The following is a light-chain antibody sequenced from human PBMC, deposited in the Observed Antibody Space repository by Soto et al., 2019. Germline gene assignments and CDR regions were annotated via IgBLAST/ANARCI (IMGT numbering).Light chain of an antibody. CDR3: GADHGSGSNFVYV. Sequence: QPVLTQPPSASASLGASVTLTCTLSSGYSNYKVDWYQQRPGKGPRFVMRVGPGGIVGSKGDGIPDRFSVLASGLNRYLTIKNIQEEDESDYHCGADHGSGSNFVYVFGAGTKVTVL. CDR1: SGYSNYK. CDR2: VGPGGIVG. J-gene: IGLJ1*01. V-gene: IGLV9-49*01.